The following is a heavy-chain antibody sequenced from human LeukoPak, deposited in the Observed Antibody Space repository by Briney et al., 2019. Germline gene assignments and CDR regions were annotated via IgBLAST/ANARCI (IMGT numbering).Heavy chain of an antibody. D-gene: IGHD2-15*01. CDR1: GFTFSSYA. J-gene: IGHJ4*02. V-gene: IGHV3-23*01. Sequence: TGGSLRLSCAASGFTFSSYAMSWVRQAPGKGLEWVSAISGSGGSTYYADSVKGRFTISRDNSKNTLYLQMNSLRAEDMAVYYCAKDLGYCSGGSCPPSHYWGQGTLVTVSS. CDR2: ISGSGGST. CDR3: AKDLGYCSGGSCPPSHY.